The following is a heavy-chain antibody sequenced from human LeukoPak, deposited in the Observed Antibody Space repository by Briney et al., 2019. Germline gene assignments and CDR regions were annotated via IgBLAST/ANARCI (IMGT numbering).Heavy chain of an antibody. V-gene: IGHV4-59*01. CDR1: GGSISSYY. J-gene: IGHJ4*02. CDR3: ARGGQWGPWYYFDY. D-gene: IGHD6-19*01. Sequence: PSETLSLTCTVSGGSISSYYWSWIRQPPGKGLEWIGYIYYSGSTNYNPSLKSRVTISVDTSKNQFSLKLSPVTAADTAVYYCARGGQWGPWYYFDYWGQGTLVTVSS. CDR2: IYYSGST.